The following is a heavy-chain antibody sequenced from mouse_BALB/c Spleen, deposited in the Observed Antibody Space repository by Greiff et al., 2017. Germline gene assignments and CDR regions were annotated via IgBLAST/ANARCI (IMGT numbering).Heavy chain of an antibody. CDR3: NAAVGQVGGY. Sequence: VQLQQSGAELVRSGASVKLSCTASGFNIKDYYMHWVKQRPEQGLEWIGWIDPENGDTEYAPKFQGKATMTADTSSNTAYLQLSSLTSEDTAVYYCNAAVGQVGGYWGQGTTLTVSS. V-gene: IGHV14-4*02. CDR1: GFNIKDYY. CDR2: IDPENGDT. J-gene: IGHJ2*01. D-gene: IGHD1-3*01.